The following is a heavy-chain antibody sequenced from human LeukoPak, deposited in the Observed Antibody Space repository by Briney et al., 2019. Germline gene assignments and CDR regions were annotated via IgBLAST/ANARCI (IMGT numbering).Heavy chain of an antibody. D-gene: IGHD6-13*01. J-gene: IGHJ6*03. CDR2: IWYDGSNK. CDR3: ARDRYSSTNYYYYYMDV. Sequence: PGRSLRLSCAASGFTFSSYGMHWVRQASGKGLEWVAVIWYDGSNKYYADSVKGRFTISRDNSKNTLYLQMNSLRAEDTAVYYCARDRYSSTNYYYYYMDVWGKGTTVTVSS. CDR1: GFTFSSYG. V-gene: IGHV3-33*01.